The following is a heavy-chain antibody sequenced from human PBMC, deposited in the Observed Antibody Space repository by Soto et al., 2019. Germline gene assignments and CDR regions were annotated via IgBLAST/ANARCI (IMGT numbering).Heavy chain of an antibody. J-gene: IGHJ6*02. Sequence: QVQLQESGPGLVKPSQTLSLTCTVSGGSISSGGYYWSWIRQHPGKGLEWIGYIYYSGSTYYNPSLKSRLNISVDTSKNQFSLKLSSVTAADTAVYYCARGPQVLATIRYYYYGMDVWGQGTTVTVSS. D-gene: IGHD5-12*01. V-gene: IGHV4-31*03. CDR3: ARGPQVLATIRYYYYGMDV. CDR1: GGSISSGGYY. CDR2: IYYSGST.